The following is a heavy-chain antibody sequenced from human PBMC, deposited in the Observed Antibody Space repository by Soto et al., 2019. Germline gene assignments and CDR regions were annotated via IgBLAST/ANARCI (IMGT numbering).Heavy chain of an antibody. CDR2: FYGGGRS. D-gene: IGHD3-3*01. J-gene: IGHJ6*02. CDR1: EFSVSSNY. CDR3: AKPHPTPDYDFWSGNYHGMDV. Sequence: SLRLSCAVSEFSVSSNYMSWVRQAPGKGLEWVSAFYGGGRSYYADSVKGRFTISRDNSKNTLYLQMNSLRAEDTAVYYCAKPHPTPDYDFWSGNYHGMDVWGQGTTVTVSS. V-gene: IGHV3-53*01.